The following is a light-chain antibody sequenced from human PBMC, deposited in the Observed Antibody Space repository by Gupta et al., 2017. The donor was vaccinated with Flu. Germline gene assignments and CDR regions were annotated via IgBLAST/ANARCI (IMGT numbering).Light chain of an antibody. CDR3: HQYGGSPIT. V-gene: IGKV3-20*01. Sequence: LTQSPGTLSLSPGERATLSCRASQSVSSSLAWYQQKPGQTPRLLIYGASSRATGIPDRFSGSGSGKDFTLTINRLEPEDFAVYYCHQYGGSPITFGQGTRLEIQ. CDR2: GAS. CDR1: QSVSSS. J-gene: IGKJ5*01.